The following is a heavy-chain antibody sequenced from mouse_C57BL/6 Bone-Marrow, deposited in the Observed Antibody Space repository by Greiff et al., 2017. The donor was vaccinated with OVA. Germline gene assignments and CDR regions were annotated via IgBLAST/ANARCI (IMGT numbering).Heavy chain of an antibody. CDR1: GYTFTSYW. V-gene: IGHV1-69*01. D-gene: IGHD2-5*01. J-gene: IGHJ3*01. CDR2: IDPSDSYT. Sequence: QVQLQQPGAELVMPGASVKLSCKASGYTFTSYWMHWVKQRPGQGLEWIGEIDPSDSYTNYNQKFKGKSTFTVDKSSSTAYMQLSSLTSEDSAVYYCAREDYSNYGGFAYWGQGTLVTVSA. CDR3: AREDYSNYGGFAY.